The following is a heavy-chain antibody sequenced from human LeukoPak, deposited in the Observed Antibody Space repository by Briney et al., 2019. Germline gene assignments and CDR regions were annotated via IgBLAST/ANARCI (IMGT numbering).Heavy chain of an antibody. CDR3: ARDAKPLPY. J-gene: IGHJ4*02. CDR2: ISSSGGST. CDR1: GFTFSSYA. D-gene: IGHD1-14*01. Sequence: GGSLRLSCAASGFTFSSYAMSWVRQAPGKGLEWVSSISSSGGSTYYADSVKGRFTISRDTSKNTLYLQMNSLRPEDTAVYYCARDAKPLPYWGQGTLVTVSS. V-gene: IGHV3-23*01.